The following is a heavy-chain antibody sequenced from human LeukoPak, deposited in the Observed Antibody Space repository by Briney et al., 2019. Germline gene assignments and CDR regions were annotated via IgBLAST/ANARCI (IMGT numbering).Heavy chain of an antibody. CDR1: GFTFSNYA. CDR3: AREEFMITFGGVIATYLDY. D-gene: IGHD3-16*02. CDR2: ISSSSSTI. Sequence: GGSLRLSCAASGFTFSNYAMSWVRQAPGKGLEWVSYISSSSSTIYYADSVKGRFTISRDNAKNSLYLQMNSLRAEDTAVYYCAREEFMITFGGVIATYLDYWGQGTLVTVSS. J-gene: IGHJ4*02. V-gene: IGHV3-48*01.